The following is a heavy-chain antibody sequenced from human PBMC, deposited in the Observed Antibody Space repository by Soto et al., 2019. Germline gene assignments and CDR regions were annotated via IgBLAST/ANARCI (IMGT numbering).Heavy chain of an antibody. Sequence: QVQLVESGGGLVKPGGSLRLSCAASGFTFSDYYMNWIRQAPGKGLEWVSYISSSGSTIYYSASVKGGFTISRDNAKNSLYLQMNSRRAEDTAVDYCARDRGNRVCQRSDGMDVWGQGTTVTVSS. CDR2: ISSSGSTI. J-gene: IGHJ6*02. V-gene: IGHV3-11*01. D-gene: IGHD2-8*01. CDR3: ARDRGNRVCQRSDGMDV. CDR1: GFTFSDYY.